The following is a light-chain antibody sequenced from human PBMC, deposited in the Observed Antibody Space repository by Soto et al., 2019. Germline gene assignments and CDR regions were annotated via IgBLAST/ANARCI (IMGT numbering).Light chain of an antibody. Sequence: EIVMTQSPATLSVSPGERATLSCRASQNININVAWYQQRPGQAPRLLIYGASTRATGIPARFSGSGSGTDVTLTVNSLQSEDFVVYHCQHYETWPYTFGQGTKLEIK. CDR3: QHYETWPYT. V-gene: IGKV3D-15*01. CDR1: QNININ. CDR2: GAS. J-gene: IGKJ2*01.